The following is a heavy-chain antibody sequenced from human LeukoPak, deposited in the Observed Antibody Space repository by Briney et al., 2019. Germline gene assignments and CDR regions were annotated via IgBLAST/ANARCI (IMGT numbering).Heavy chain of an antibody. CDR1: GGSISSYY. V-gene: IGHV4-4*09. CDR2: IYTSGST. D-gene: IGHD1-20*01. J-gene: IGHJ4*02. Sequence: SETLSLTCTVSGGSISSYYWSWIRQPPGKGLEWIGYIYTSGSTNYNPSLKSRVTISVDTSKNQFSLKLSSMTAADTAVYYCARRDNWNRLDYWGQGTLVTVSS. CDR3: ARRDNWNRLDY.